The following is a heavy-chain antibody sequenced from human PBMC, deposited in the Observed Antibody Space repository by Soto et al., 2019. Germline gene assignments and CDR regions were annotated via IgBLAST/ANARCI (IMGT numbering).Heavy chain of an antibody. Sequence: GGSLGLFDVASEFTFSTYEMNWVRQAPGKGLEWVSYISSSGTIVYYTDSVKGRFTISRDNAKKSLYLQMNSLRAEDTAIYYCVRFGGAAAGPGDYWGQGTLVTVSS. V-gene: IGHV3-48*03. CDR2: ISSSGTIV. D-gene: IGHD6-13*01. CDR3: VRFGGAAAGPGDY. J-gene: IGHJ4*02. CDR1: EFTFSTYE.